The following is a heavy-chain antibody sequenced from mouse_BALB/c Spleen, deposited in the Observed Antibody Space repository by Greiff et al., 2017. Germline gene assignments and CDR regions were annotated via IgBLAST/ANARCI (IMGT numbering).Heavy chain of an antibody. CDR1: GYTFTSYW. CDR2: INPSNGRT. J-gene: IGHJ2*01. V-gene: IGHV1S81*02. D-gene: IGHD2-14*01. Sequence: QVQLQQPGAELVKPGASVKLSCKASGYTFTSYWMHWVKQRPGQGLEWIGEINPSNGRTNYNEKFKSKATLTVDKSSSTAYMQLSSLTSEDSAVYYCAGTADAYCDYGRKGTTHRVPT. CDR3: AGTADAYCDY.